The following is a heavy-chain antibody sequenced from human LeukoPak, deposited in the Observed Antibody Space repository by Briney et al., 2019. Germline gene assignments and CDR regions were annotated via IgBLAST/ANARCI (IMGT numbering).Heavy chain of an antibody. J-gene: IGHJ4*02. CDR2: IGGSGGST. V-gene: IGHV3-23*01. Sequence: PGGSLRLSCAASGFTFSSYPKTWVRQAPGKGLEWVSLIGGSGGSTYYANSVKGRFTISRDDSKNTLYLQMNSLRADDTAIYHCAYAFDYWGQGTLVTVSS. CDR1: GFTFSSYP. D-gene: IGHD2-2*01. CDR3: AYAFDY.